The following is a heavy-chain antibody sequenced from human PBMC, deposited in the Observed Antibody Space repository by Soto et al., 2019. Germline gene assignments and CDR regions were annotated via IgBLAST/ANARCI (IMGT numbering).Heavy chain of an antibody. CDR1: GFAFRDYE. CDR2: ISSGAFTI. Sequence: GGSLRLSCIWSGFAFRDYEMNWVRQSPGKGLEWVAYISSGAFTIYYADSVRGRFTVSRDNAKNSLYLQMNSLRDEDAAVYYCARGIYQEPYGSGSYKDYWGQGTQVTV. V-gene: IGHV3-48*03. CDR3: ARGIYQEPYGSGSYKDY. J-gene: IGHJ4*02. D-gene: IGHD3-10*01.